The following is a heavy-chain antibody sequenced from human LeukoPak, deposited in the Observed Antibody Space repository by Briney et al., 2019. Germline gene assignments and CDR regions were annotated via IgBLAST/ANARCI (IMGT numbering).Heavy chain of an antibody. CDR3: ARAAPSVIITLFDY. D-gene: IGHD3-9*01. V-gene: IGHV3-74*01. J-gene: IGHJ4*02. CDR1: GFNFSSYW. CDR2: PNSDGSST. Sequence: QPGGSLRLSCVSSGFNFSSYWMRWVRHAPGKGLVGGSRPNSDGSSTSYADSVKGRVTISRDNAKDSLDRQMNSLRAEDTAVYFCARAAPSVIITLFDYWGEGTLVTVSS.